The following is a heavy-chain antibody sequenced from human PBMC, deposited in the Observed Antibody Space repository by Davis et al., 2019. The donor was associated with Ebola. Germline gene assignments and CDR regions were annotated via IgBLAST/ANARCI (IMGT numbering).Heavy chain of an antibody. CDR3: ARDGYYYDSSGYYYRVAFDI. CDR2: INHSGST. D-gene: IGHD3-22*01. V-gene: IGHV4-34*01. CDR1: GGSFSGYY. J-gene: IGHJ3*02. Sequence: SETLSLTCAVYGGSFSGYYWSWIRQPPGKGLEWIGEINHSGSTNYNPSLKSRVTISADTSKNQFSLKLSSVTAADTAVYYCARDGYYYDSSGYYYRVAFDIWGQGTMVTVSS.